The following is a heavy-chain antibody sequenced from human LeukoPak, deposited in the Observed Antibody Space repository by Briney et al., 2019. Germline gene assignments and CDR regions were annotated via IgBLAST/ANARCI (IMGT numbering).Heavy chain of an antibody. J-gene: IGHJ3*02. V-gene: IGHV4-38-2*02. CDR1: GGSFSGYY. Sequence: ASETLSLTCAVYGGSFSGYYWGWIRQPPGKGLEWIGSIYHSGSTYYNPSLKSRVTISVDTSKNQFSLKLSSVTAADTAVYYCARDRYTMIVVVISDAFDIWGQGTMVTVSS. CDR2: IYHSGST. CDR3: ARDRYTMIVVVISDAFDI. D-gene: IGHD3-22*01.